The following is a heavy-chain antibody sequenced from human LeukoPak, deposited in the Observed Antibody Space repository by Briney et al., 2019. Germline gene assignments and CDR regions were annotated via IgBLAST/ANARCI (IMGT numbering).Heavy chain of an antibody. CDR2: ISYDGSNK. D-gene: IGHD6-13*01. CDR1: GFTFSNYG. Sequence: GGSLRLSCAASGFTFSNYGMHWVRQAPGKGLEWVAVISYDGSNKYYAESVKGRFTISRDNSKNTLYLQMNSLRAEDTAVYYCARDRIAAAGTTGTDAFDIWGQGTMVTVSS. J-gene: IGHJ3*02. CDR3: ARDRIAAAGTTGTDAFDI. V-gene: IGHV3-30*03.